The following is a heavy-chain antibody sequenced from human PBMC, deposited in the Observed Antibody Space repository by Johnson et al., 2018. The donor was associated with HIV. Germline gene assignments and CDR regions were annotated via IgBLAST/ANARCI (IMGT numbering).Heavy chain of an antibody. CDR2: ISWNSGSI. CDR3: AKGYGSGSDGAFDI. Sequence: VQLVESGGGLVQPGRSLRLSCVASGFTFDDYAMHWVRQAPGKGLEWVSGISWNSGSIGYADSVKGRFTISRDNAKNSLSVQMNSMRVEDTACYYCAKGYGSGSDGAFDIWGQGTMVTVSS. D-gene: IGHD3-10*01. J-gene: IGHJ3*02. V-gene: IGHV3-9*01. CDR1: GFTFDDYA.